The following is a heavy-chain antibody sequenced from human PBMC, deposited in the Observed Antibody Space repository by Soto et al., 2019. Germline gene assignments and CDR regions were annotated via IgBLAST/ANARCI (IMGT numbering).Heavy chain of an antibody. Sequence: SDTLSLTCPVSGDSVTRVTDCWSWVGQPPGKGLEWIGYIYYSGSADYNPSLGSRVTMSIDTSKNQLSLKLTSVTAADTAVYYCARGVGFGYYYYHMDLGGQGTTVS. J-gene: IGHJ6*02. CDR2: IYYSGSA. CDR3: ARGVGFGYYYYHMDL. D-gene: IGHD3-10*01. CDR1: GDSVTRVTDC. V-gene: IGHV4-61*01.